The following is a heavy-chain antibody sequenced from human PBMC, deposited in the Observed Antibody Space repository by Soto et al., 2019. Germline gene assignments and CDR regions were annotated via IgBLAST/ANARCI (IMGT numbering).Heavy chain of an antibody. Sequence: ASETLSLTCTVSGGSISSRSYYWGWFRQPPGKGLEWIGSIFYSGSTYSNPSLKSRVTISVDTSKNQFSLKLSSVTAADTVVFYCARHRTRSDRGHSYWFDPWGQGTLVTVSS. V-gene: IGHV4-39*01. CDR1: GGSISSRSYY. CDR3: ARHRTRSDRGHSYWFDP. CDR2: IFYSGST. D-gene: IGHD2-21*02. J-gene: IGHJ5*02.